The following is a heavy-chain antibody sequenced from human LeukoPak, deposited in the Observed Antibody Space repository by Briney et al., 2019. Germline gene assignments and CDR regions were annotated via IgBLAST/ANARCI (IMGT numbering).Heavy chain of an antibody. CDR1: GGSISSGSYS. CDR2: FYTSGST. J-gene: IGHJ5*02. Sequence: SGTLSLTCTVSGGSISSGSYSWSWIRQPAGKGLEWIGRFYTSGSTNYNPSLKSRVTISVDTSKNQFSLKLSSVTAADTAVYYCAREIIAAHNWFDPWGQGTLVTVSS. CDR3: AREIIAAHNWFDP. D-gene: IGHD6-6*01. V-gene: IGHV4-61*02.